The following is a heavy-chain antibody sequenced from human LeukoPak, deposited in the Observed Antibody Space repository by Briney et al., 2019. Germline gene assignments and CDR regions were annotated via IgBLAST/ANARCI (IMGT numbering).Heavy chain of an antibody. J-gene: IGHJ4*02. V-gene: IGHV1-46*01. CDR2: MNPSGGST. Sequence: ASVTVSCKASGYTFTSYYIHWVRQAPGQGLEWMAIMNPSGGSTSSAQKFQGRVTMTRDTYTSTVYMELSGLRSEDTAVYYCARAGVITAADYWGQGTLVTVSS. CDR1: GYTFTSYY. D-gene: IGHD2/OR15-2a*01. CDR3: ARAGVITAADY.